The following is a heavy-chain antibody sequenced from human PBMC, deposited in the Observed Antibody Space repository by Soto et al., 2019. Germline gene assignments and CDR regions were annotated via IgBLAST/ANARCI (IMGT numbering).Heavy chain of an antibody. Sequence: SETLSLTCTVSGGSISRYYWSWIRQPPGKGLEWIGYMYNTGSTVYNPPFKSRVTISVDTSKNQFSLKLNSVTAADPAVYYCARHGVGNAVGYFHYYGMDVWGQGATVTVSS. CDR3: ARHGVGNAVGYFHYYGMDV. CDR1: GGSISRYY. D-gene: IGHD1-26*01. V-gene: IGHV4-59*01. J-gene: IGHJ6*02. CDR2: MYNTGST.